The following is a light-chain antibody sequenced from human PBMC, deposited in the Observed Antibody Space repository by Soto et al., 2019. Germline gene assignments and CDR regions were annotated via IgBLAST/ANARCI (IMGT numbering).Light chain of an antibody. CDR1: QDINNY. V-gene: IGKV1-27*01. CDR3: QKYNSAPRT. J-gene: IGKJ1*01. Sequence: DIQMTQSPSSLSASVGDRVTITCRASQDINNYLAWFQQKPGKVPEILIYGASTLQSGVPSRFSGSGSGTDFSLTISSLQPEDVATYYCQKYNSAPRTFGQGTKVEI. CDR2: GAS.